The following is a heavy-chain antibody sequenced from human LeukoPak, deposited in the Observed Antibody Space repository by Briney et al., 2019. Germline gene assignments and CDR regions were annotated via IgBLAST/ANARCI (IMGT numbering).Heavy chain of an antibody. CDR3: ARSGGSGWYFGINSHYYYMDV. CDR2: ISAYNGNT. Sequence: ASVKVSCKASGGTFSNYGISWVRQAPGQGLEWMGWISAYNGNTNYAQKLQGRVTMTTDTSTSTAYMELRSLRSDDTAVYYCARSGGSGWYFGINSHYYYMDVWGKGTTVTVSS. CDR1: GGTFSNYG. D-gene: IGHD6-19*01. V-gene: IGHV1-18*01. J-gene: IGHJ6*03.